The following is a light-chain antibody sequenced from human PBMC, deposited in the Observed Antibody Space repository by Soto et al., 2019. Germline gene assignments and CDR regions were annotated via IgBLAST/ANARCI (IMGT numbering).Light chain of an antibody. V-gene: IGKV3-20*01. CDR2: GAS. J-gene: IGKJ1*01. Sequence: IVMTQSPDTLSVSPGERATLSCRASQSITEKVVWYQQKSGQAPRLLLYGASSRATGIPDRFSGSGSGTDFTLTITRLEPEDFAVYHCQYYGTSPRTFGQGTKVDIK. CDR3: QYYGTSPRT. CDR1: QSITEK.